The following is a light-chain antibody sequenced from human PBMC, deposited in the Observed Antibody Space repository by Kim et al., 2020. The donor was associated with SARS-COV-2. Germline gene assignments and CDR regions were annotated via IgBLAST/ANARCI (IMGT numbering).Light chain of an antibody. CDR2: GAS. CDR3: QQYGSSPLIT. J-gene: IGKJ5*01. CDR1: QRLSSNH. Sequence: PGESATISCRASQRLSSNHLAWYHHKPGQGPRLLIYGASTRATGVPDRFSGSGSGTDFTLTITRLEPEDSAVYHCQQYGSSPLITFGQGTRLEIK. V-gene: IGKV3-20*01.